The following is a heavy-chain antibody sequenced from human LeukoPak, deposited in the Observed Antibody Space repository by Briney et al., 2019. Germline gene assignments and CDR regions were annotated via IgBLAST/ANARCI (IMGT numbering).Heavy chain of an antibody. Sequence: SETLSLTCTVSGGSISSANYYWSWIRQPPGKGLEWIGYMYYSGSTNYNPSLKSRVTISVDTSKNQFSLKLSSVTAADTAVYYCARTERSTMVRGVSNNWFDPWGQGTLVTVSS. J-gene: IGHJ5*02. CDR1: GGSISSANYY. CDR2: MYYSGST. V-gene: IGHV4-61*01. CDR3: ARTERSTMVRGVSNNWFDP. D-gene: IGHD3-10*01.